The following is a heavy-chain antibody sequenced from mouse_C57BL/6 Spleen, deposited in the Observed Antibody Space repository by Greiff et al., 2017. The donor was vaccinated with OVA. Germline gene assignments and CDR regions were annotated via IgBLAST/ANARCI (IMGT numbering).Heavy chain of an antibody. CDR3: SRSYSYYEGAWFAY. J-gene: IGHJ3*01. V-gene: IGHV5-17*01. CDR1: GFTFSDYG. D-gene: IGHD2-12*01. CDR2: ISSGSSTI. Sequence: EVQLVESGGGLVKPGGSLKLSCAASGFTFSDYGMHWVRQAPEKGLEWVAYISSGSSTIYYADTVKGRFTISRDNAKNTLFLQLTSLRSEDTAMYYCSRSYSYYEGAWFAYWGQGTPVTVSS.